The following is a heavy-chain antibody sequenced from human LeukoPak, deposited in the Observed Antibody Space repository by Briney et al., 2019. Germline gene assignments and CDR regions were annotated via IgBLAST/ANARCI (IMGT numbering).Heavy chain of an antibody. D-gene: IGHD3-22*01. CDR1: GGTFISYA. CDR3: ATGAPEDYYDSSGYYFGY. V-gene: IGHV1-69*04. J-gene: IGHJ4*02. CDR2: IIPILGIA. Sequence: ASVNVSCKASGGTFISYAISWVRQAPGQGLECMGRIIPILGIANYAQKFQGRVTITADKSTSTAYMELSSLRSEDTAVYYCATGAPEDYYDSSGYYFGYWGQGTLVTVSS.